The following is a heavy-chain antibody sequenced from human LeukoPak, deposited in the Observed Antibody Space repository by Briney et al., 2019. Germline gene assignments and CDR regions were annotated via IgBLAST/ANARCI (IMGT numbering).Heavy chain of an antibody. Sequence: ASVKVSCKASGYTFTVYYMHWVRQAPGQGLAWMGWINPNSGGANYAQKFQGRVTMTRDTSISTAYMELSRLGSDDTAVYYCARVDTPAGRGYYGMDVWGQGTTVTVSS. J-gene: IGHJ6*02. D-gene: IGHD6-13*01. CDR3: ARVDTPAGRGYYGMDV. V-gene: IGHV1-2*02. CDR2: INPNSGGA. CDR1: GYTFTVYY.